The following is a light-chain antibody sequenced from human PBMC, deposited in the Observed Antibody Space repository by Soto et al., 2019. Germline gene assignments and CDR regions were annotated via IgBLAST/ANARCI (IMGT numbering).Light chain of an antibody. V-gene: IGKV3-20*01. Sequence: ETVLTQSPATLSLSPGERATLSCRTSQSVSSAYLAWYRQKPGQAPSLLIYGTSRRATGVPDRFSAGGSGTDFTLTISRLEPEDFAVYYCQQFGSSPRLTFGGGTKVEIK. CDR1: QSVSSAY. CDR2: GTS. CDR3: QQFGSSPRLT. J-gene: IGKJ4*01.